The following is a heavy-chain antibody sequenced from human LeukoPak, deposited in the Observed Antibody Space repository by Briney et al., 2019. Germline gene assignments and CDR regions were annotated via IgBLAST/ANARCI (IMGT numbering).Heavy chain of an antibody. V-gene: IGHV4-59*12. CDR1: GGSISSYY. CDR2: IYYSGST. CDR3: ARDFRNYVNREAWFDP. J-gene: IGHJ5*02. D-gene: IGHD4-11*01. Sequence: SEILSLTCTVSGGSISSYYWSWIRQPPGKGLEWIGYIYYSGSTNYNPSLKSRVTISVDTSKNQFSLKLSSVTAADTAVYYCARDFRNYVNREAWFDPWGQGTLVTVSS.